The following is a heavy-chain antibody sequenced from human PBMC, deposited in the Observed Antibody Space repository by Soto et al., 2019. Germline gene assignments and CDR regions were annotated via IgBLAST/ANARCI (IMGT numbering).Heavy chain of an antibody. CDR2: IYYSGST. CDR1: GGSISSSSYY. Sequence: SETLSLTCTVSGGSISSSSYYWGWIRQPPGKGLEWIGSIYYSGSTYYNPSLKSRVTIPVDTSKNQFSLKLSSVTAADTAVYYCARRLGVGYSYGAFDYWGQGTLVTVSS. CDR3: ARRLGVGYSYGAFDY. J-gene: IGHJ4*02. D-gene: IGHD5-18*01. V-gene: IGHV4-39*01.